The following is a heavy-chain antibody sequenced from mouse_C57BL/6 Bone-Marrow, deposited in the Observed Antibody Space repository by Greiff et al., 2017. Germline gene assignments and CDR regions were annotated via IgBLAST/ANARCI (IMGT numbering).Heavy chain of an antibody. CDR2: ITPNYGTT. V-gene: IGHV1-39*01. J-gene: IGHJ4*01. CDR3: ARSAYYGTPDY. D-gene: IGHD1-1*01. CDR1: GYSFTDYN. Sequence: LQESGPELVKPGASVTISCKASGYSFTDYNMNWVKPSNGTSLEWIGVITPNYGTTSYNQKFKGKATFTVDPSSSTAYMQLNSLTSEDSAVYYCARSAYYGTPDYWGQGTSVTVSA.